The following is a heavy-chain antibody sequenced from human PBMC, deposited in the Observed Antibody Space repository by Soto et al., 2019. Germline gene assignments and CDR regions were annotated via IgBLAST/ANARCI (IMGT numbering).Heavy chain of an antibody. CDR1: GLSLINIW. D-gene: IGHD5-18*01. J-gene: IGHJ4*02. V-gene: IGHV3-7*01. CDR2: IKQGGTET. CDR3: ASLDTARVETAGY. Sequence: PGGSLRLSCVGSGLSLINIWTSWVRQAPGKGLEWVANIKQGGTETYYVDSVKGRFTISKDHAKNSLYLQMNSLRVEDTALYYCASLDTARVETAGYWGQGTRVTVSS.